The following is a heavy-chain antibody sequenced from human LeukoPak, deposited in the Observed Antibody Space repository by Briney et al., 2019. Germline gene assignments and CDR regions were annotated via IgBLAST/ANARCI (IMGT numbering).Heavy chain of an antibody. CDR3: EGSAGY. Sequence: GGSLRLSCAASGFTFSNSWMSWVRQAPGKGLEWVANIKRDGSEKYYVDSVKGRFTISRDNAKSSLFLQMNSLRADDAAVYYCEGSAGYWGQGTLVTAPS. CDR1: GFTFSNSW. CDR2: IKRDGSEK. J-gene: IGHJ4*02. V-gene: IGHV3-7*01.